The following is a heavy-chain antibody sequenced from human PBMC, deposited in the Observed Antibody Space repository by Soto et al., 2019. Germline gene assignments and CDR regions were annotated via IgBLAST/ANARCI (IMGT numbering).Heavy chain of an antibody. D-gene: IGHD6-13*01. CDR3: ARDLSIAAAGTYFDY. Sequence: GASVKVSCKASGYTFTSYYMHWVRQAPGQGLEWMGIINPSGGSTSYAQKFQGRVTMTRDTSTSTVYMELSSLRSEDTAVYYCARDLSIAAAGTYFDYWGQGTPVTVSS. CDR1: GYTFTSYY. V-gene: IGHV1-46*01. J-gene: IGHJ4*02. CDR2: INPSGGST.